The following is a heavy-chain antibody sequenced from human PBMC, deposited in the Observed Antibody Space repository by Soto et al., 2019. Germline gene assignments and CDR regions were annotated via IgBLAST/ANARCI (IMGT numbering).Heavy chain of an antibody. Sequence: GGSVEVSIACSCFIVIGYDVSWVRQAGGKGLEWISVIYSGGSTYYADSVKGRFTISRDNSENTLYLQLNSLRAEDTAVYYCAKSGGNGWFADAFDVWGQGTMVTVS. CDR1: CFIVIGYD. D-gene: IGHD6-19*01. J-gene: IGHJ3*01. V-gene: IGHV3-53*01. CDR2: IYSGGST. CDR3: AKSGGNGWFADAFDV.